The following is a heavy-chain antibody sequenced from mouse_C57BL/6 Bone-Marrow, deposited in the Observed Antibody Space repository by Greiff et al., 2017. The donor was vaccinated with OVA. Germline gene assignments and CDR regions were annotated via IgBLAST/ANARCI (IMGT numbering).Heavy chain of an antibody. V-gene: IGHV1-63*01. CDR1: GYTFTNYW. J-gene: IGHJ2*01. Sequence: VQLQQSGAELVRPGTSVKMSCKASGYTFTNYWIGWAKQRPGHGLEWIGDIYPGGGYTNYNEKFKGKATLTADKSSSTAYMQFSSLTSEDSAIYYCARIYYGNYNYCDYWGQGTTLTVSS. D-gene: IGHD2-1*01. CDR2: IYPGGGYT. CDR3: ARIYYGNYNYCDY.